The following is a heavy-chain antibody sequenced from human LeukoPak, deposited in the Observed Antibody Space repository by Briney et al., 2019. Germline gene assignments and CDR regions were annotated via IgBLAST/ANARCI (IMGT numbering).Heavy chain of an antibody. CDR2: IYYSGST. Sequence: SETLSLTCTVSGGTISSSSYYWGWIRQPPGKGLEWIGSIYYSGSTYYNPSLKSRVTISVDTSKNQFSLKLSSVTAADTAVYYCASLPDCSSTSCLDYWGQGTLVTVSS. CDR1: GGTISSSSYY. CDR3: ASLPDCSSTSCLDY. J-gene: IGHJ4*02. D-gene: IGHD2-2*01. V-gene: IGHV4-39*01.